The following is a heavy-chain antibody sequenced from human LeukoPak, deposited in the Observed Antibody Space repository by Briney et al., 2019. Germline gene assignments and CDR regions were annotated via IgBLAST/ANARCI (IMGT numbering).Heavy chain of an antibody. CDR2: INHSGST. V-gene: IGHV4-34*01. D-gene: IGHD2-15*01. CDR3: ARGPHCSGGSCYSWAKYFQH. Sequence: SETLSLTCAVYGGSFSGYYWSWIRQPPGRGLEWIGEINHSGSTNYNPSLKSRVTISVDTSKNQFSLKLSSVTAADTAVYYCARGPHCSGGSCYSWAKYFQHWGRGTLVTVSS. CDR1: GGSFSGYY. J-gene: IGHJ1*01.